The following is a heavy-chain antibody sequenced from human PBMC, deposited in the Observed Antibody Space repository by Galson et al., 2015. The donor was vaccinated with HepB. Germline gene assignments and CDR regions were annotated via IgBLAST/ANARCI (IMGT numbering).Heavy chain of an antibody. D-gene: IGHD2-15*01. J-gene: IGHJ3*02. CDR1: GFTFSSYA. CDR2: ISYDGSNK. V-gene: IGHV3-30*04. Sequence: SLRLSCAASGFTFSSYAMHWVRQAPGKGLEWVAVISYDGSNKYYADSVKGRFTISRDNSKNTLYLQMNSLRAEDTAVYYCANLVAATRNDAFDIWGQGTMVTVSS. CDR3: ANLVAATRNDAFDI.